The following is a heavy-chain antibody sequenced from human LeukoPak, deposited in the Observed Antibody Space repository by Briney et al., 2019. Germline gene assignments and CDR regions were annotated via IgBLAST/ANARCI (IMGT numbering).Heavy chain of an antibody. CDR2: IYYSGST. CDR1: GGSISSYY. Sequence: SETLSLTCTVSGGSISSYYWSWIRQPPGEGLEWIGYIYYSGSTNYNPSLKSRVTISVDTSKNQFSLKLSSVTAADTAVYYCARGVHGRSYYFDYWGQGTLVTVSS. J-gene: IGHJ4*02. CDR3: ARGVHGRSYYFDY. D-gene: IGHD6-6*01. V-gene: IGHV4-59*01.